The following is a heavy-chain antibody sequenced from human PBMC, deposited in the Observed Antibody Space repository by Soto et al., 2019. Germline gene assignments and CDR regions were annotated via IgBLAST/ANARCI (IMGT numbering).Heavy chain of an antibody. Sequence: VSCKASGYTFTGYYMHWVRQAPGQGLEWMGWINPNSGGTNYAQKFQGWVTMTRDTSISTAYMELSRLRSDDTAVYYCARQGGGYYYGMDVWGQGTTVTVSS. CDR1: GYTFTGYY. D-gene: IGHD3-10*01. CDR3: ARQGGGYYYGMDV. V-gene: IGHV1-2*04. J-gene: IGHJ6*02. CDR2: INPNSGGT.